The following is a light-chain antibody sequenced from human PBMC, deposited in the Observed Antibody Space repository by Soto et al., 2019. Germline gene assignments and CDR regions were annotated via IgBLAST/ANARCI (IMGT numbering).Light chain of an antibody. CDR3: QQRSNWPL. V-gene: IGKV3-11*01. J-gene: IGKJ5*01. Sequence: EIVLTQSLATLSLCPGERATLSCRASQSVSSYLAWYQQKPGQAPRLLIYDASNRATGIPARFSGSGSGTDFTLTISSLEPEDFAVYYCQQRSNWPLFGQRTRLEIK. CDR1: QSVSSY. CDR2: DAS.